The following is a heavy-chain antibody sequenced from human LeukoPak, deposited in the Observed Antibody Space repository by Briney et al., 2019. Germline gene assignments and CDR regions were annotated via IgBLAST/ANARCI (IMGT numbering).Heavy chain of an antibody. CDR2: MNPNSGNT. V-gene: IGHV1-8*01. D-gene: IGHD1-26*01. J-gene: IGHJ5*02. Sequence: ASVKVSCKASGYTFTSYDINWVRQATGRGLEWMGWMNPNSGNTGYAQKFQGRVTMTRNTSISTAYMELSSLRSEDTAVYYCARYLLRRKSGLWFDPWGQGTLVTVSS. CDR1: GYTFTSYD. CDR3: ARYLLRRKSGLWFDP.